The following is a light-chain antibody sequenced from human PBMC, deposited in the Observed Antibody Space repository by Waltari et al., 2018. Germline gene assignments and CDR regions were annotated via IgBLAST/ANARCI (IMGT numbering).Light chain of an antibody. J-gene: IGKJ1*01. CDR2: KVS. CDR1: QSLVHSDGKTY. V-gene: IGKV2-30*02. CDR3: MQGTHWPWT. Sequence: DVVMTQSPLSLPVTLGQPASISCRSNQSLVHSDGKTYLNWFHQRPGQSPRRLIYKVSNRDSGVPDRFSGSGSGTEFTLNINRVEAEDVGVYYCMQGTHWPWTFGQGTKVEIK.